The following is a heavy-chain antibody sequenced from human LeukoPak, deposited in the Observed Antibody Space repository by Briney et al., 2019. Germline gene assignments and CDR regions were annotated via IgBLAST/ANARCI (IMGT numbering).Heavy chain of an antibody. CDR1: GFTFSSYW. Sequence: GGSLRLSCAASGFTFSSYWMSWVLQAPGKGLEWVANINKDGSEKKYVDAVKDRFTISRNNAKNSLYLQMNSLRAEDTAVYYCARDDTVTTRVGFIDWGQGTLVTVSS. J-gene: IGHJ4*02. D-gene: IGHD4-17*01. CDR3: ARDDTVTTRVGFID. CDR2: INKDGSEK. V-gene: IGHV3-7*01.